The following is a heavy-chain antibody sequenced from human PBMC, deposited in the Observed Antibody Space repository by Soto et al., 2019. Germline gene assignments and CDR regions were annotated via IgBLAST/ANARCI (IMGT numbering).Heavy chain of an antibody. CDR2: ISRNSGSI. J-gene: IGHJ4*02. D-gene: IGHD3-10*01. CDR3: AKDLWFGDNYFDY. V-gene: IGHV3-9*01. CDR1: GFTFDDYA. Sequence: PGGSLRLSCAASGFTFDDYAMHWVRQAPGKDLEWVSGISRNSGSIGYADSVKGRFTISRDNAKNSLYLQMNSLRAEDTALYYCAKDLWFGDNYFDYWGQGTLVTVSS.